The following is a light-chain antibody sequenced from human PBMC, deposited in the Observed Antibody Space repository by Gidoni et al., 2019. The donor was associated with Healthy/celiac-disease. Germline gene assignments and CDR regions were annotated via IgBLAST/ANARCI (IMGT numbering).Light chain of an antibody. CDR3: QQRSNWLIT. CDR1: QSVSSY. J-gene: IGKJ5*01. Sequence: EIVLTQSPATLSLSPGERATLSCRASQSVSSYLAWYQQKPGQAPRLLIYDASNRATGIPARFSGSGSGTDFTLTISSLETEDCAVYYCQQRSNWLITFGQGTRLEIK. CDR2: DAS. V-gene: IGKV3-11*01.